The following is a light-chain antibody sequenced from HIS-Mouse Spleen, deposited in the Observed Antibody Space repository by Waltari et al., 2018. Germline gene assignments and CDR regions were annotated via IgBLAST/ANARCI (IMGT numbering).Light chain of an antibody. Sequence: EIVLTQSPATLSLSPGERATLSCRASQRVSSYLAWYQQNPGQAPRLLIYDASNRATGIPARFSGSGSGTDFTLTISSLEPEDFAVYYCQQRSNWPPWTFGQGTKVEIK. V-gene: IGKV3-11*01. CDR1: QRVSSY. CDR3: QQRSNWPPWT. J-gene: IGKJ1*01. CDR2: DAS.